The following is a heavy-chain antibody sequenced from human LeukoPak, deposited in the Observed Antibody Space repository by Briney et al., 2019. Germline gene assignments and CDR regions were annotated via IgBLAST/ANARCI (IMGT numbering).Heavy chain of an antibody. CDR1: GGTFSSYA. Sequence: ASVKVSCKASGGTFSSYAISWVRQAPGQGLEWMGGISAYNGNTNYAQKLQGRVTMTTDTSTSTAYMELRSLRSDDTAVYYCARDHDLGNAFDIWGQGTMVTVSS. D-gene: IGHD3-16*01. V-gene: IGHV1-18*01. J-gene: IGHJ3*02. CDR3: ARDHDLGNAFDI. CDR2: ISAYNGNT.